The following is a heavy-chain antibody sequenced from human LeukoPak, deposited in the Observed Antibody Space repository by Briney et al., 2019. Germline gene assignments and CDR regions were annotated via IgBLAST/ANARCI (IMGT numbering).Heavy chain of an antibody. D-gene: IGHD4-11*01. CDR3: ARFRTLTTHFDY. V-gene: IGHV4-4*07. CDR2: IYTGGGT. J-gene: IGHJ4*02. CDR1: GDSISGYY. Sequence: SETLSLTCTVSGDSISGYYWSWIRQPAGTGLEWIGRIYTGGGTNYNPSLKSRVTMSVDTSKNQFSLKLSSVTAADTAVYYCARFRTLTTHFDYWGQGTLVTVSS.